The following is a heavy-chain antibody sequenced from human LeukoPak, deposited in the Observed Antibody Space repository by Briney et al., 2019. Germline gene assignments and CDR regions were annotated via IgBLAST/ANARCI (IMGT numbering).Heavy chain of an antibody. J-gene: IGHJ2*01. D-gene: IGHD4-17*01. CDR3: AKVHDYGDYWYFDL. Sequence: GGSLRLSCAASGFTFSSYAMSWVRQAPGRGLEWVSAISGSGGSTYYADSVKGRFTISRDNSKNTLYLQMNSLRAEDTAVYYCAKVHDYGDYWYFDLWGRGTLVTVSS. CDR2: ISGSGGST. CDR1: GFTFSSYA. V-gene: IGHV3-23*01.